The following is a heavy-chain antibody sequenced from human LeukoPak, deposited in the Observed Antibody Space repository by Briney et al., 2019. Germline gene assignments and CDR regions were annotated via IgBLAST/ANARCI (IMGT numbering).Heavy chain of an antibody. Sequence: GESLRLSCAASGFTFSSYGMHWVRQPPGTGMGWVAFIRYDGSNKYYADSVKGRFTISRDKSTNTLYLQMNSLRAEDTAVYYCAKVKRRAIVVVPAAIWMDAFDIWGQGTMVTVSS. V-gene: IGHV3-30*02. D-gene: IGHD2-2*02. CDR3: AKVKRRAIVVVPAAIWMDAFDI. CDR2: IRYDGSNK. J-gene: IGHJ3*02. CDR1: GFTFSSYG.